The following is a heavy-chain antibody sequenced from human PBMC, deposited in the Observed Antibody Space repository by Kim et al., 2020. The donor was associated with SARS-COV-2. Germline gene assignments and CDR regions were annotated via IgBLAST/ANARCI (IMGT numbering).Heavy chain of an antibody. J-gene: IGHJ4*02. CDR3: ARVGGSYRLFDY. Sequence: YYHPSLKSRVTISVDTSKNQFSLKVSSVTAADTAVYYCARVGGSYRLFDYWGQGTLVTVSS. V-gene: IGHV4-31*02. D-gene: IGHD1-26*01.